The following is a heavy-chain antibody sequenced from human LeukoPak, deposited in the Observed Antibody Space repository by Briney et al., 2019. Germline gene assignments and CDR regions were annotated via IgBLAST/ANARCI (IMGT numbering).Heavy chain of an antibody. V-gene: IGHV3-23*01. D-gene: IGHD5-18*01. J-gene: IGHJ4*02. CDR3: VRTHVDTANYDY. CDR2: ISGSGGST. CDR1: GFTFSSYA. Sequence: GGSLRLSCAASGFTFSSYAMSWVRQAPGKGLEWVSAISGSGGSTYYADSVKGRFTISRDNSKNTLYLQMNSLRAEDTAVYYCVRTHVDTANYDYWGQGTLVTVSS.